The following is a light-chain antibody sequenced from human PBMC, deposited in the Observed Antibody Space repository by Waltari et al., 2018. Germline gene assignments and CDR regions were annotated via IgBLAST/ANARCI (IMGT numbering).Light chain of an antibody. J-gene: IGKJ5*01. V-gene: IGKV4-1*01. Sequence: DIVMTQSPDSLAVSVGERATIHCRSSQTVLYSSNTKKYLGWYQQKPGHPPRLLINWASTRESGVPDRFSGSGSGTDFTLTISSLEAEDAAVYYCQQFYNIPITFGQGTRLEIQ. CDR1: QTVLYSSNTKKY. CDR2: WAS. CDR3: QQFYNIPIT.